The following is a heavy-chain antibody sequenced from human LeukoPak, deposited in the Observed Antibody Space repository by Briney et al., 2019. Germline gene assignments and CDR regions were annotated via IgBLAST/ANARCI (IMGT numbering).Heavy chain of an antibody. CDR2: ISAYNSNT. J-gene: IGHJ5*02. CDR1: GYTFTSYA. Sequence: ASVKVSCKASGYTFTSYAISWVRQAPGQGLEWMGWISAYNSNTNYAQKLQSRVTMTTDTSTSTAYMELRSLRSDDTAVYFCARDGCSTTNCYVQNWFDPWGQGTLVTVSS. D-gene: IGHD2-2*01. CDR3: ARDGCSTTNCYVQNWFDP. V-gene: IGHV1-18*01.